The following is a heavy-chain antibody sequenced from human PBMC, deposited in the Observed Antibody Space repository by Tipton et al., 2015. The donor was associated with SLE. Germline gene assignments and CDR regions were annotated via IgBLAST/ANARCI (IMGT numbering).Heavy chain of an antibody. D-gene: IGHD2-21*01. V-gene: IGHV4-39*07. CDR2: MFYSGNT. Sequence: TLSLTCTVSGGSISSNRYHWGWIRQPPGKGLDWIGSMFYSGNTYRNPSLKSRVTISLDTSKNQFSLRLRSVTAADTAVYYCARRRFQSAPDYWGQGTLVSVSS. J-gene: IGHJ4*02. CDR1: GGSISSNRYH. CDR3: ARRRFQSAPDY.